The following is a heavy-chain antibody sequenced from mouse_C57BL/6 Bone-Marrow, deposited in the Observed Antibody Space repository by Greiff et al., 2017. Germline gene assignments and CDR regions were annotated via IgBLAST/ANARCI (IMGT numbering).Heavy chain of an antibody. CDR1: GFNIKDDY. V-gene: IGHV14-4*01. CDR2: IDPENGDT. Sequence: EVQLQQSGAELVRPGASVKLSCTASGFNIKDDYTHWVKQRPEQGLEWIGWIDPENGDTEYASKFQGKATITADTSSNTAYLQLSSLTSEDTAVYYCTTFGDYAMDYWGQGTSVTVSS. CDR3: TTFGDYAMDY. J-gene: IGHJ4*01.